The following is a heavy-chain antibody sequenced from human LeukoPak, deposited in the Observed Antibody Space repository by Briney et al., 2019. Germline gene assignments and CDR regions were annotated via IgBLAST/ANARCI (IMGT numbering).Heavy chain of an antibody. Sequence: SETLSLTCAVAGGSIRSYYWNWIRQPPGKGLEWIGYIYYSGSTNYNPSLKSRVTISVDTSKNQFSLRLSSVTAADTAVYYCARGDIVVVVAANDYYYGMDVWGQGTTVTVSS. D-gene: IGHD2-15*01. CDR1: GGSIRSYY. J-gene: IGHJ6*02. CDR2: IYYSGST. V-gene: IGHV4-59*12. CDR3: ARGDIVVVVAANDYYYGMDV.